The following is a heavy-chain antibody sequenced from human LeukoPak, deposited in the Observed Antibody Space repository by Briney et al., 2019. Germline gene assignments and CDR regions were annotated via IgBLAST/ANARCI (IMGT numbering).Heavy chain of an antibody. CDR1: GFTFSSYS. Sequence: GGSLRLSCAASGFTFSSYSMNWVRQAPGKGREWVSSISSSSSYIYYADSVKGRFTISRDNAKNSLYLQMNSLRAEDTAVYYCARVGEQQLVFDYWGQGTLVTVSS. J-gene: IGHJ4*02. CDR2: ISSSSSYI. CDR3: ARVGEQQLVFDY. V-gene: IGHV3-21*01. D-gene: IGHD6-13*01.